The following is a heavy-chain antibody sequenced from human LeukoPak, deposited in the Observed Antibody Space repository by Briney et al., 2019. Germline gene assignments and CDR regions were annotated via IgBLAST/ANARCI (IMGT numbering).Heavy chain of an antibody. CDR3: ARDLDEYYYDSSGYYLDY. V-gene: IGHV1-2*02. CDR1: GYTFTGYY. Sequence: ASVKVSCKASGYTFTGYYMHWVRQAPGQGLEWMGWINPNSGGTNYAQKFQGRVTMTRDTSISTAYMELSRLRSDDTAVYYCARDLDEYYYDSSGYYLDYWGQGTLVTVSS. CDR2: INPNSGGT. J-gene: IGHJ4*02. D-gene: IGHD3-22*01.